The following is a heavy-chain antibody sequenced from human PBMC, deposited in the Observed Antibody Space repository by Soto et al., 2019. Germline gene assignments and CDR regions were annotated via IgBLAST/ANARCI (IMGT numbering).Heavy chain of an antibody. CDR1: GFTFSSYS. CDR3: AREGYERGRNRFDP. J-gene: IGHJ5*02. D-gene: IGHD2-2*01. V-gene: IGHV3-48*02. Sequence: EVQLVESGGGLVQPGGSLRLSCAASGFTFSSYSMNWVRQAPGKGLEWVSYISSSSSTIYYADSVKGRFTISRDNAKNSLYLPMNSLRDEDTAVYYCAREGYERGRNRFDPWGQGTLVTVSS. CDR2: ISSSSSTI.